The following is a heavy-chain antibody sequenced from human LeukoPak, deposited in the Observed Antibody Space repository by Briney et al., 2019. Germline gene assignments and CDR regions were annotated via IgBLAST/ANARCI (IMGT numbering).Heavy chain of an antibody. D-gene: IGHD3-10*01. Sequence: SETLSLTCAVYGGSFSGYYWSWLRQPPGKGLEWIGEINHSGSTNYNPSLKSRVTMSVDTSKNQFSLKLSSVTAADTAVYYCARVVGVLWLDYMDVWGKGTTVTISS. J-gene: IGHJ6*03. CDR1: GGSFSGYY. CDR2: INHSGST. V-gene: IGHV4-34*01. CDR3: ARVVGVLWLDYMDV.